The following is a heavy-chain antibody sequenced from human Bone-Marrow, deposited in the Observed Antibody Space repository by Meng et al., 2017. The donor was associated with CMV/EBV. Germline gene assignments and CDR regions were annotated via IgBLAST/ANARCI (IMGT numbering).Heavy chain of an antibody. Sequence: ASVKVSCKASGYTFTSYGISWVRQAPGQGLEWMGWISAYNGNTNYAQKLQGRVTMTTDTSTSTAYMELRSLRSDDTAVYYRARDGEWELLNGQSYYYYYGMDVWGQGTTVTVSS. D-gene: IGHD1-26*01. CDR3: ARDGEWELLNGQSYYYYYGMDV. CDR1: GYTFTSYG. V-gene: IGHV1-18*01. J-gene: IGHJ6*02. CDR2: ISAYNGNT.